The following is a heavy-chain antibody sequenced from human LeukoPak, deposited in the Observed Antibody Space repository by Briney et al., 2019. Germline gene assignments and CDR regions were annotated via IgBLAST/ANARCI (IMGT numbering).Heavy chain of an antibody. J-gene: IGHJ6*02. CDR3: AIPPCEYQRLCSYYYYGMDV. V-gene: IGHV3-23*01. Sequence: GGSLRLSCAASGFTFSSYAMSWVRQTPGKGLEWVSAISGSGGSTYYADSVKGRFTISRDNSKNTLYLQMNSLRAEDTAVYYCAIPPCEYQRLCSYYYYGMDVWGQGTTVTVSS. D-gene: IGHD2-2*01. CDR1: GFTFSSYA. CDR2: ISGSGGST.